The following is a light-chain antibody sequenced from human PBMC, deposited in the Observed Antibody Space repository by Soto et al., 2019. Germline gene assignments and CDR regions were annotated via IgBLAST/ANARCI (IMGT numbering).Light chain of an antibody. CDR3: QQYNSYRG. Sequence: DIQMTQSPSTLSASVGDRVTITCRASQSISSWLAWYQQKPGKAPKLLIYKASSLESGVPSRFSGSGSGTEFTLTISSLQPDDFATYYCQQYNSYRGFGQGTKVEIK. J-gene: IGKJ1*01. V-gene: IGKV1-5*03. CDR1: QSISSW. CDR2: KAS.